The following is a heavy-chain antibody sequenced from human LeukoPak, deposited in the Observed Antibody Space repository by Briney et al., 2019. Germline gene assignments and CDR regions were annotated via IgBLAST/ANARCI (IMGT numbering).Heavy chain of an antibody. V-gene: IGHV3-74*01. Sequence: GGSLRLSCAASGFTFSNYWMHWVRQARGMGLVGVSSIKSNGRTTSYADSVKGRFTISRDNAKNTLYLQMNSLRVEDTAVYYCARDGRLDGYNGIVDNWGQGTLVTVSS. CDR3: ARDGRLDGYNGIVDN. CDR2: IKSNGRTT. D-gene: IGHD5-24*01. CDR1: GFTFSNYW. J-gene: IGHJ4*02.